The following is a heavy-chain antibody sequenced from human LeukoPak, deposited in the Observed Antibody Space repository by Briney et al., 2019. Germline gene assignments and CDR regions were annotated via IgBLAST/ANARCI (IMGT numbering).Heavy chain of an antibody. CDR3: ARDNGVVHGVYYMDV. V-gene: IGHV3-7*04. CDR2: IKQDGSEK. Sequence: GGSLRLSCAASGFTFSNYWMTWVRQAPGNGLEGVADIKQDGSEKVYVNSVRGRFTISRDNAKMSLLLQMNSLRAEDTAVYYCARDNGVVHGVYYMDVWGKGTTVTVS. CDR1: GFTFSNYW. J-gene: IGHJ6*03. D-gene: IGHD3-3*01.